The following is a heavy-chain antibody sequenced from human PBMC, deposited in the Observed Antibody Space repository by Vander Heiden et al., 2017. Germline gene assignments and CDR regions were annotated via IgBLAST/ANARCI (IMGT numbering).Heavy chain of an antibody. CDR2: ISWNSGSI. J-gene: IGHJ4*02. CDR1: GFTFDDYA. D-gene: IGHD3-9*01. V-gene: IGHV3-9*01. Sequence: EVQLVAPAGGLVQPGRSLRPPCAASGFTFDDYARHWVRQAPGKGLEWVSGISWNSGSIGYADSVKGRFTISRDNAKNSLYLQMNSLRAEDTALYYCAKSRYFDWYYFDYWGQGTLVTVSS. CDR3: AKSRYFDWYYFDY.